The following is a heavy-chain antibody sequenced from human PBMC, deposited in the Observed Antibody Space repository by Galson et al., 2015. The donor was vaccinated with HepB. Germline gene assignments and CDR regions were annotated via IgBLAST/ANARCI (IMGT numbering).Heavy chain of an antibody. CDR3: ARDPYTRGRYYYGMDV. J-gene: IGHJ6*02. V-gene: IGHV6-1*01. CDR1: GDSVSSNSAA. D-gene: IGHD2-2*02. Sequence: CAISGDSVSSNSAAWNWLRQSPSGGLEWLGRTYYKSKWYNDYALSVKSRITINPDTSKNQFSLQLNSMTPEDTAVYYCARDPYTRGRYYYGMDVWGQGTTVTVSS. CDR2: TYYKSKWYN.